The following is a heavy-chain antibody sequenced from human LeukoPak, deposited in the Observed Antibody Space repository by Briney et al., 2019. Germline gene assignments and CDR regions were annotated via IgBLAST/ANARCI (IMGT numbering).Heavy chain of an antibody. CDR3: ARERITMVRGVIITLAFDY. Sequence: ASVKVSCKASGGTFSTYVISWVRQAPGQGLEWMGWINPNSGGTNYAQKFQGRVTMTRDTSISTAYMELSRLRSDDTAVYYCARERITMVRGVIITLAFDYWGQGTLVTVSS. V-gene: IGHV1-2*02. J-gene: IGHJ4*02. D-gene: IGHD3-10*01. CDR1: GGTFSTYV. CDR2: INPNSGGT.